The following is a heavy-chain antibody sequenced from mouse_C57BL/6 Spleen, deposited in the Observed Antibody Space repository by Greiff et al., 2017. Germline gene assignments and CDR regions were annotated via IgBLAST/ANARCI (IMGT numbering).Heavy chain of an antibody. Sequence: QVQLQQPGAELVMPGASVKLSCKASGYTFTSYWMHWVKQRPGQGLEWIGEIDPSDSYTNYNQKFKAKATLTVDKSSSTAYMQLKSLTSEDSAVYYCARSPYVPYYAMDYWGQGTSVTVSS. CDR3: ARSPYVPYYAMDY. D-gene: IGHD2-12*01. J-gene: IGHJ4*01. CDR1: GYTFTSYW. V-gene: IGHV1-69*01. CDR2: IDPSDSYT.